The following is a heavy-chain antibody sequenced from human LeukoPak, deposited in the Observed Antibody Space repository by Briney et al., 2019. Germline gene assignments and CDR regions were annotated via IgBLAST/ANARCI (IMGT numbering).Heavy chain of an antibody. CDR3: ARNGDAFDI. D-gene: IGHD2-8*01. CDR1: GGSFSGYY. Sequence: SETLSLTCAVYGGSFSGYYWSWIRQPPGKGLEWIGEINHSGSTNYNPSLKSRVTISVDTSKNQFSLKLSSVTAADTAVYYCARNGDAFDIWGQGTMVTVSS. J-gene: IGHJ3*02. V-gene: IGHV4-34*01. CDR2: INHSGST.